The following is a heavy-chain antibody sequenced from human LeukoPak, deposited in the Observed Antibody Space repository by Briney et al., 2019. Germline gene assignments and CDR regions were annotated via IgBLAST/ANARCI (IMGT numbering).Heavy chain of an antibody. J-gene: IGHJ6*02. CDR2: VWYDGSNE. CDR3: ARDTNNGLDV. V-gene: IGHV3-33*01. D-gene: IGHD1-20*01. Sequence: GGSLRLSCAASGFSFSSYGIHWARQAPGKGLEWVAIVWYDGSNEYYADSVRGRFTISRDNSKSTLYLQMNSLRAEDTAVYYCARDTNNGLDVWGRGTTVTVSS. CDR1: GFSFSSYG.